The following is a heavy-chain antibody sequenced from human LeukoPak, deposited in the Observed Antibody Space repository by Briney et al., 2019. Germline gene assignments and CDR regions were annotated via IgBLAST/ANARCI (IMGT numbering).Heavy chain of an antibody. Sequence: GGSLRLSCAASGFTFSTYGTHWVRQTPGKGLEWVAFIRYDGSSKSYADSVKGRFTISRDNSKNVLYLQMNSLRTDDTAVYYCAKVGSAYDFWSGFDYWGQGTLVTVSS. CDR2: IRYDGSSK. CDR3: AKVGSAYDFWSGFDY. D-gene: IGHD3-3*01. V-gene: IGHV3-30*02. CDR1: GFTFSTYG. J-gene: IGHJ4*02.